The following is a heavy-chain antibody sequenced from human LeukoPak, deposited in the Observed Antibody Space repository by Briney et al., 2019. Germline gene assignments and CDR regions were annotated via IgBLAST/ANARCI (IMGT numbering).Heavy chain of an antibody. CDR1: GFTFSTYS. D-gene: IGHD6-19*01. CDR3: ARTYSSDFDY. V-gene: IGHV3-21*01. CDR2: ISSSSTYI. J-gene: IGHJ4*02. Sequence: GGSLRLSCAASGFTFSTYSINWVRQAPGKGLEWVSSISSSSTYIYSADSVKGRFTISRDNAKNSLYLQMNSLRAEDTAVYYCARTYSSDFDYWGQGTLVTVSS.